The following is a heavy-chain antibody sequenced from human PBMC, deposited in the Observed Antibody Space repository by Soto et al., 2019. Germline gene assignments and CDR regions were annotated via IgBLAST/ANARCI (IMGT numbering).Heavy chain of an antibody. J-gene: IGHJ4*02. V-gene: IGHV1-69*06. CDR2: IIPIFGTA. CDR1: GGTFSSYA. D-gene: IGHD5-12*01. CDR3: VKSRGGNNFDFFD. Sequence: SVKVSCKASGGTFSSYAISWVRQAPGQGLEWMGGIIPIFGTANYAQKFQGRVTITADKSTSTAYMELSSLRSEDTAVYYCVKSRGGNNFDFFDWGQGALVTVSS.